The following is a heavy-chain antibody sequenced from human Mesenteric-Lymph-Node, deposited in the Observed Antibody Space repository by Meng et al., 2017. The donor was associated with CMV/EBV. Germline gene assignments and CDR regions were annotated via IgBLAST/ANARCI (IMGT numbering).Heavy chain of an antibody. V-gene: IGHV3-48*04. D-gene: IGHD1-7*01. CDR3: ATAGQLELRVVFDN. Sequence: GGSLRLSCAASGFTFSTYNMNWVRQAPGKGLEWVSYIGSRSDTIYYTDSVKGRFTISRDNAKNSLYLQMNSLRVEDTAVYYCATAGQLELRVVFDNWGQGTLVTVSS. CDR1: GFTFSTYN. J-gene: IGHJ4*02. CDR2: IGSRSDTI.